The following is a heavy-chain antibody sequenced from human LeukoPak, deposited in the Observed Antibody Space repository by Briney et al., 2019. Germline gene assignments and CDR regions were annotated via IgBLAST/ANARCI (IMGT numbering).Heavy chain of an antibody. CDR2: ISSSGSTI. D-gene: IGHD3-10*02. CDR3: AELGITMIGGV. V-gene: IGHV3-48*03. Sequence: GGSLRFSCAASGFTFSSYEMNWVRQAPGKGLEWVSYISSSGSTIYYADSVKGRFTISRDNAKNSLYLQMNSLRAKDTAVYYCAELGITMIGGVWGKGTTVTISS. J-gene: IGHJ6*04. CDR1: GFTFSSYE.